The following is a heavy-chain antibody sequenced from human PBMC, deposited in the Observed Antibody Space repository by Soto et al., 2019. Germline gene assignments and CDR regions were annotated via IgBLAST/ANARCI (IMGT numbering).Heavy chain of an antibody. Sequence: QLPLQESGSGLVKPSQTLSLTCAVSGGSISSGGYSWSWIRQPPGKGLEWIGYIYHSGSTYYNPSLKSRVTISVDRSKNQFSLKLSSVTAAATAVYYCARVPDVWGQGTTVTVSS. V-gene: IGHV4-30-2*01. J-gene: IGHJ6*02. CDR1: GGSISSGGYS. CDR2: IYHSGST. CDR3: ARVPDV.